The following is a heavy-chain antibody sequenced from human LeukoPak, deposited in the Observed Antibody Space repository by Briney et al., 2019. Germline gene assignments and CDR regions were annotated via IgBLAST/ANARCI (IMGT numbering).Heavy chain of an antibody. V-gene: IGHV3-7*01. CDR1: GFTFSTKW. CDR2: INQDGSDQ. D-gene: IGHD1-7*01. J-gene: IGHJ3*02. CDR3: ARDGTYGSGFDI. Sequence: PGGSLRLSCAASGFTFSTKWMSWVRQAPGKGLEWVATINQDGSDQYYVDSVKGRFTISRDNAKNTLYLQMNSLRAEDTAVYYCARDGTYGSGFDIWGQGTMVTVSS.